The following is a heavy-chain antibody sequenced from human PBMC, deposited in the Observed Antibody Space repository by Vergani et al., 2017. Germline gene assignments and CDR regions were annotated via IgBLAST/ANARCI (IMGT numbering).Heavy chain of an antibody. V-gene: IGHV4-4*03. CDR1: GDSISSNNC. D-gene: IGHD4-23*01. CDR3: ARDRGGLGYFDY. J-gene: IGHJ4*02. Sequence: QVQLQESGPGLVKPPGTLSLTCAVSGDSISSNNCWTWVRQPPGKGLEWIGEIYYSGSTNYNPSLKSRVTISVDTSKNQFSLKLSSVTAADTAVYYCARDRGGLGYFDYWGQGTLVTVSS. CDR2: IYYSGST.